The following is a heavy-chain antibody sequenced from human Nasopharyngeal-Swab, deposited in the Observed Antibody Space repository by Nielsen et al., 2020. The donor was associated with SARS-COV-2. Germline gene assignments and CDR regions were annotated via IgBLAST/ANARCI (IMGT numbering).Heavy chain of an antibody. J-gene: IGHJ2*01. CDR3: ARASTVTTFFDL. CDR2: IWYDGSNK. Sequence: GESLKISCAASGFTFSSYGMHWVRQAPGKGLEWVAVIWYDGSNKYYADSVKGRFTISRDNSKNTLYLQMNSLRAEDTAVYYCARASTVTTFFDLWGRGTLVTVSS. D-gene: IGHD4-17*01. CDR1: GFTFSSYG. V-gene: IGHV3-33*01.